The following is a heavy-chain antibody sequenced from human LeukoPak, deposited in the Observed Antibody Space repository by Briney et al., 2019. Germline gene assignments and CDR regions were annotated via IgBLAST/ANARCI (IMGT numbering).Heavy chain of an antibody. V-gene: IGHV4-34*01. CDR3: ARALYDSSGL. CDR2: INHSGST. CDR1: GGSFSGYY. Sequence: SETLSLTCAVYGGSFSGYYWSWLRQPPGKGLEWIGEINHSGSTNYNPSLKSRVTISVDTSENQFSLKLSSVTAADTAVYYCARALYDSSGLWGQGTLVTVSS. J-gene: IGHJ4*02. D-gene: IGHD3-22*01.